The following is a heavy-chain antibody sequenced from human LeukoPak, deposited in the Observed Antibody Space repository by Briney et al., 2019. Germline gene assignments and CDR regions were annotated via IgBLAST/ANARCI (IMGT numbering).Heavy chain of an antibody. J-gene: IGHJ4*02. D-gene: IGHD5-12*01. CDR3: ARDRGYSGYDDFDY. Sequence: PGGSLRLSCAASAFTFSSYSMNWVRQDPGKGLEWVSYISSSSSTIYYADSVKGRFTISRDNAKNSLYLQMNSLRAEDTAVYYCARDRGYSGYDDFDYWGQGTLVTVSS. CDR2: ISSSSSTI. V-gene: IGHV3-48*01. CDR1: AFTFSSYS.